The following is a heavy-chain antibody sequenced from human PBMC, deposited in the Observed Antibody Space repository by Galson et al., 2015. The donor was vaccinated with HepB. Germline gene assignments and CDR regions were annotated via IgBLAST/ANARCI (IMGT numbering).Heavy chain of an antibody. V-gene: IGHV1-69*13. CDR1: GRTFRTYT. D-gene: IGHD5-18*01. J-gene: IGHJ4*02. CDR2: IIPLFGTA. CDR3: AREGNAETALISPFDY. Sequence: SVKVSCKASGRTFRTYTISWVRQAPGQGLEWMGGIIPLFGTAKYAQKFQGRVTITAEESTSTAYMELSSLRFEDTAVYYCAREGNAETALISPFDYWGQGTLVVVSS.